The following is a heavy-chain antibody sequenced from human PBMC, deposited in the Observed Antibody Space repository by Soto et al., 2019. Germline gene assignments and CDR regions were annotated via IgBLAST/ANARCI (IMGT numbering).Heavy chain of an antibody. Sequence: GSGPRLVNPTQTLTLTCTFSGFSLSTSGLGVGWIRQPPGKALEWLALIYWNDDRAYSPSLESRLTITKDTSKNQVVLTMTNMDPVDTATYYCARSPVSSYGWGFFDYWGLGILVTVSS. V-gene: IGHV2-5*01. D-gene: IGHD6-19*01. J-gene: IGHJ4*02. CDR3: ARSPVSSYGWGFFDY. CDR1: GFSLSTSGLG. CDR2: IYWNDDR.